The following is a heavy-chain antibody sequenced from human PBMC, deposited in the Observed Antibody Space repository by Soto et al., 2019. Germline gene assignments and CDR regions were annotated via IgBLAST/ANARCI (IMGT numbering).Heavy chain of an antibody. CDR3: ASLEGLATISYYFDF. J-gene: IGHJ4*02. V-gene: IGHV4-39*01. CDR1: DDSICRDKYY. D-gene: IGHD3-9*01. Sequence: PSETLSLTCSVSDDSICRDKYYWGWIRQPPGKGLEWIGSIYYRGNAYYNPSPQTRVTISLDKSKSQFSLKLNSVTAADSAFFFCASLEGLATISYYFDFWGPGALVTVSS. CDR2: IYYRGNA.